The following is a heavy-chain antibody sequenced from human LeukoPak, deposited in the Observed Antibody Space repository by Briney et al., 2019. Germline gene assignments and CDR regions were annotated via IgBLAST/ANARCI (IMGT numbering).Heavy chain of an antibody. D-gene: IGHD3-9*01. Sequence: ASVKVSCKASGYTFSGYYMHWVRQAPGQGLEWMGWINPNSGGTNYAQKFQGRVTMTRDTSITTSYMELSRLSSDDTAVYYCAKDEGILTAYYIRATLDYWGQGTLVTVSS. J-gene: IGHJ4*02. CDR2: INPNSGGT. V-gene: IGHV1-2*02. CDR1: GYTFSGYY. CDR3: AKDEGILTAYYIRATLDY.